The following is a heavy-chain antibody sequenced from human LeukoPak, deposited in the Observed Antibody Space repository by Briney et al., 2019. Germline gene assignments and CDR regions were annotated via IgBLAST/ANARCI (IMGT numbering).Heavy chain of an antibody. Sequence: SGPTLVKPTQTLTLTCTFSGFSLSTGAVGVGWIRQPPGKALEWLALIYWDDDTRYSPSLKSRLTITKDTSKNQVVLTMTNMDPVDTATYYGAHRLRGYSSYATGVFDYWGQGTLVTVSS. V-gene: IGHV2-5*02. CDR1: GFSLSTGAVG. CDR3: AHRLRGYSSYATGVFDY. D-gene: IGHD5-12*01. J-gene: IGHJ4*02. CDR2: IYWDDDT.